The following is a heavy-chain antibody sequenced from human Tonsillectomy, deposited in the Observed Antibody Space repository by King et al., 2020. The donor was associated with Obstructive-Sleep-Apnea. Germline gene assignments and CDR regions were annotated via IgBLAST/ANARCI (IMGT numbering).Heavy chain of an antibody. CDR1: GFTVGGNY. D-gene: IGHD2-15*01. J-gene: IGHJ4*02. CDR2: IYHSGST. CDR3: ARVGEYCSGGSCYAVRGPLDY. Sequence: VQLVEYGGGLVQPGGSLRLSCAASGFTVGGNYMSWVRQAPGKGLEWIGSIYHSGSTYYNPSLKSRVTISVDTSKNQFSLKLSSVTAADTAVYYCARVGEYCSGGSCYAVRGPLDYWGQGTLVTVSS. V-gene: IGHV4-38-2*01.